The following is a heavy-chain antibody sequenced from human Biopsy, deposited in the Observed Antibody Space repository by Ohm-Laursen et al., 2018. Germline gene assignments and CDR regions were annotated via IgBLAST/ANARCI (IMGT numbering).Heavy chain of an antibody. Sequence: ASVKVSCKVSEYTLTELSMHWVRQAPGKGLEWMGGFAPENGKTVYAQNFQARVSMTEDTSTDTAYMELGSLRSEDTAVYYCAADINVWNVNYWGQGTQVTVSS. CDR3: AADINVWNVNY. CDR2: FAPENGKT. CDR1: EYTLTELS. D-gene: IGHD1-1*01. V-gene: IGHV1-24*01. J-gene: IGHJ4*02.